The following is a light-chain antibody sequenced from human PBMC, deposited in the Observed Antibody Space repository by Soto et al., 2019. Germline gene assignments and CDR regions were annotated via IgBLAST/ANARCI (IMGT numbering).Light chain of an antibody. J-gene: IGLJ2*01. CDR3: CSYTSISTSAV. CDR2: EVS. CDR1: SSDIGDYTH. V-gene: IGLV2-14*01. Sequence: HSVLTQPASVSGSPGQSITISCTGTSSDIGDYTHVSWYQQHPGKAPKLIIYEVSDRPSGVSNRFSGSKSGNTASLTISGLQTEDEADYYCCSYTSISTSAVFGGGTKLTVL.